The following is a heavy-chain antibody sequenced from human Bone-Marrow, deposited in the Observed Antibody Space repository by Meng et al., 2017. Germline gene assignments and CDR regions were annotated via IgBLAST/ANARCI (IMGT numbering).Heavy chain of an antibody. J-gene: IGHJ5*02. CDR2: IYYSGST. CDR1: WGSLSSGGYY. CDR3: ARGRRGYCSGGSCYHSNWFDP. Sequence: EGCPRLVNSSQPLPLTCNVSWGSLSSGGYYWSCIRQHPGKGLEWIGYIYYSGSTYYNPFLKSLVTISVDTSKNQFSLKLSSVTAADTAVYYCARGRRGYCSGGSCYHSNWFDPWGQGTLVTVSS. D-gene: IGHD2-15*01. V-gene: IGHV4-31*01.